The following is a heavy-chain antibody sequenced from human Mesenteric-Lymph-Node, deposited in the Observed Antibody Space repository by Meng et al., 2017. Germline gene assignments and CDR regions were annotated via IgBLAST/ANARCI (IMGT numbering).Heavy chain of an antibody. D-gene: IGHD2-21*02. CDR2: IRSKAYGGTT. CDR1: GFTFSSYW. J-gene: IGHJ2*01. V-gene: IGHV3-49*04. CDR3: TIHTDSSYCGGDCYSYWYFDL. Sequence: GESLKISCAASGFTFSSYWMSWVRQAPGKGLEWVGFIRSKAYGGTTEYAASVKGRFTISRDDSKSIAYLQMNSLKTEDTAVYYCTIHTDSSYCGGDCYSYWYFDLWGRGTLVTVSS.